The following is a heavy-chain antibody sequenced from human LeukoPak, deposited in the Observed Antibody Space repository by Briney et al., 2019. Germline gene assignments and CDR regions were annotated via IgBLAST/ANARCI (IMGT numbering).Heavy chain of an antibody. CDR3: TTAGILWSY. CDR1: GFTFSSYA. V-gene: IGHV3-30*02. D-gene: IGHD2-21*01. Sequence: GGSLRLSCAASGFTFSSYAMSWVRQAPGKGLEWVAFIRYDGSNKYYADSVKGRFTISRDNSKNTLYLQMNSLSSEDTAVYYCTTAGILWSYWGQGTLVTVSS. J-gene: IGHJ4*02. CDR2: IRYDGSNK.